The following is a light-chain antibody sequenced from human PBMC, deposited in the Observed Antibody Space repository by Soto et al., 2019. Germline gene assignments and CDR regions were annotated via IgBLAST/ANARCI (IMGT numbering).Light chain of an antibody. CDR3: QSYDNSLNHVV. Sequence: QSALTQPPSVSGAPGQRVTIPCTGSSSNIGSFYDVHWYQQLPGTVPKLLIYGDNNRPSGVPDRFSGSKSGTAASLAITGLQAEDEADYYCQSYDNSLNHVVFGGGTQLPVL. V-gene: IGLV1-40*01. CDR2: GDN. CDR1: SSNIGSFYD. J-gene: IGLJ2*01.